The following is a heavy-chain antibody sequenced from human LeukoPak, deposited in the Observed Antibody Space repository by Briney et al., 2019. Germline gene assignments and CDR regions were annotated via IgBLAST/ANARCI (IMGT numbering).Heavy chain of an antibody. J-gene: IGHJ4*02. V-gene: IGHV3-11*01. D-gene: IGHD5-12*01. CDR2: ISGSGSTI. Sequence: GGSLRLSCAASGFTLSDSFMSWIRQAPGKGLEWASYISGSGSTIYYPDSVKGRFTISRDNAKKSLYLQMNSLRPEDTAVYYCERLSGYAVESWGQGTLVTVSS. CDR3: ERLSGYAVES. CDR1: GFTLSDSF.